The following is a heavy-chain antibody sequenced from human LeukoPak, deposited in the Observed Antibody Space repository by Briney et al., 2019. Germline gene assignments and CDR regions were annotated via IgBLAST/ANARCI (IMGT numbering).Heavy chain of an antibody. J-gene: IGHJ5*02. CDR3: AREYSSGAPWFDP. Sequence: ASVKVSCKASGYTFTSYAMHWVRQAPGQRLEWMGWINAGNGNTKYSQKFQGRVTITRDTSASTAYMELSSLRSEDTAVYYRAREYSSGAPWFDPWGQGTLVTVSS. D-gene: IGHD6-25*01. CDR2: INAGNGNT. V-gene: IGHV1-3*01. CDR1: GYTFTSYA.